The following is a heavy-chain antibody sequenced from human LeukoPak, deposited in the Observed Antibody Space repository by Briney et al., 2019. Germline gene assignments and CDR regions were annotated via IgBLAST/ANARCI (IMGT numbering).Heavy chain of an antibody. CDR2: IYVSGST. D-gene: IGHD6-6*01. V-gene: IGHV4-61*02. CDR3: AREGQQLVPPFDY. J-gene: IGHJ4*02. CDR1: GSISSGSYY. Sequence: SETLSLTCTVSGSISSGSYYWSWIRQPAGKGLEWIGRIYVSGSTNYNPSLESRVTVSVDTSKSQFSLQLTSLTAADTAVYYCAREGQQLVPPFDYWGQGTLVTVSS.